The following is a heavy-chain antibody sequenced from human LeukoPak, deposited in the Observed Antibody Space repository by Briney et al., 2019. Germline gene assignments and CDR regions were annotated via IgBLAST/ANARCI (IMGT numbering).Heavy chain of an antibody. CDR1: GDNVSSNSAA. V-gene: IGHV6-1*01. Sequence: SQTLSLTCVISGDNVSSNSAAWNWIRQSPSGGLEWLGRTYYRSKWYNDYAVSVKSRITINPDTSKNQFSLQLNSVTPEDTAVYYCARGSQWLGSRNPDTYYFDYWGQGTLVTVSS. D-gene: IGHD6-19*01. CDR2: TYYRSKWYN. J-gene: IGHJ4*02. CDR3: ARGSQWLGSRNPDTYYFDY.